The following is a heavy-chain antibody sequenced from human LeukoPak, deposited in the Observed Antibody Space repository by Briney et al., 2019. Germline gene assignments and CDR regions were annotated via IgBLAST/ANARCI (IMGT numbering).Heavy chain of an antibody. Sequence: ESGPTLVKPTQTLTLTCTFSGFSLSTSGVGVGWIRQPPGKALEWLALIYWDDDKRYSPSLKSRLTITKDTSKNQVVLTMTNMDPVDTATYYCAHRRGVGYCSGDSCYSDGYNWFDPWGQGTLVTVSS. CDR2: IYWDDDK. J-gene: IGHJ5*02. CDR3: AHRRGVGYCSGDSCYSDGYNWFDP. V-gene: IGHV2-5*02. CDR1: GFSLSTSGVG. D-gene: IGHD2-15*01.